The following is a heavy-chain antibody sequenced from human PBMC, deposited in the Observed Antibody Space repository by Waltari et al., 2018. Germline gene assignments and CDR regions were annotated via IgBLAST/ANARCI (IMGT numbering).Heavy chain of an antibody. Sequence: QVQLQESGPGLVKPSQTLSLTCTVSGGSISSRDYYWSWIRQPPGKGLEWIGYIYYSGGTYSTPSLKSRVILSLDTSKNQFYLRLTSVTAPDTAVYYCARAFSSSDFDYWGRGTLVTVSS. J-gene: IGHJ4*01. V-gene: IGHV4-30-4*01. CDR1: GGSISSRDYY. D-gene: IGHD6-6*01. CDR3: ARAFSSSDFDY. CDR2: IYYSGGT.